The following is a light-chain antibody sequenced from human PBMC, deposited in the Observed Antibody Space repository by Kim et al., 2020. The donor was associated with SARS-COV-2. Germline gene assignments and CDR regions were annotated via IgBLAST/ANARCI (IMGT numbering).Light chain of an antibody. Sequence: SPGVRATLSCRASQSVSDSNLAWYQHKPGRAPRLLIYGASTRATGIPDRFSGSGSGTDFTLTISRLEPEDFAMYYCQQYGNSPWTFGQGTKVDIK. J-gene: IGKJ1*01. CDR1: QSVSDSN. V-gene: IGKV3-20*01. CDR3: QQYGNSPWT. CDR2: GAS.